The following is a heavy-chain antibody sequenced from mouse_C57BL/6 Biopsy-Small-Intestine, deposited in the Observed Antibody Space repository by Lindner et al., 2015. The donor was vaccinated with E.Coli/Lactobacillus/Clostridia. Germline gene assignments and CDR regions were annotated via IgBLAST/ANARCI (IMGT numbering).Heavy chain of an antibody. J-gene: IGHJ3*01. Sequence: VQLQESGPELVKPGASVKMSCKASGYSFNGYFMNWLKQSHGKSLEWIGRINPYNGDTFYNQKFKGKATMTVDKSSNTGHMELRSLTSEDSALYFCSRSTYNYFISDAWFAYWGQGTLVTVSA. D-gene: IGHD2-12*01. CDR1: GYSFNGYF. CDR3: SRSTYNYFISDAWFAY. CDR2: INPYNGDT. V-gene: IGHV1-20*01.